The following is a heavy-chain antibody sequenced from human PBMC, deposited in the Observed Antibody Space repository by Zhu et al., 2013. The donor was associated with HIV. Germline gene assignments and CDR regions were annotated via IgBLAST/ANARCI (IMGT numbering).Heavy chain of an antibody. CDR2: MNPNSGNT. V-gene: IGHV1-8*02. Sequence: QVQLVQSGAEVKKPGSSVKVSCKASGGTFSSYAISWVRQAPGQGLEWLGWMNPNSGNTGHAQNFQGRLTMTRDTSTSTAYMELSSLRSDDTAVYYCARGRRGYSYGLNWFDPWGQGTLVTVSS. CDR1: GGTFSSYA. D-gene: IGHD5-18*01. J-gene: IGHJ5*02. CDR3: ARGRRGYSYGLNWFDP.